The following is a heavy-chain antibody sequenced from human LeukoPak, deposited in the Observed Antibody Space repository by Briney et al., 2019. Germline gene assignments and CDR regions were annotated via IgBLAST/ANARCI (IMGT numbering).Heavy chain of an antibody. D-gene: IGHD5-18*01. Sequence: ASVKVSCKASGYTFIGHYLHWVRQAPGQGLEWMGRINPNTGVTQYTENFQCRVTMTGDTSISTAYMELNGLRSDDTAICYSARTWIQLFTPDFDLWGQGTLVTVSS. J-gene: IGHJ4*02. CDR3: ARTWIQLFTPDFDL. CDR1: GYTFIGHY. V-gene: IGHV1-2*06. CDR2: INPNTGVT.